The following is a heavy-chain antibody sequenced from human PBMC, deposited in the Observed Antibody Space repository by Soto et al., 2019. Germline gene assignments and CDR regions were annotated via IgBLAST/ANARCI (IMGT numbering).Heavy chain of an antibody. V-gene: IGHV4-59*08. Sequence: ETLSLTCTVSGGSISSYYWTWIRQPPGKEPEWIAYIYYTGSTSYNPSLKSRVTISLDTSKNQFSLNLSSVTAADTAVYYCARHHRYCTGGSCYAIDSWGQGTLVTVSS. D-gene: IGHD2-15*01. CDR3: ARHHRYCTGGSCYAIDS. J-gene: IGHJ4*02. CDR2: IYYTGST. CDR1: GGSISSYY.